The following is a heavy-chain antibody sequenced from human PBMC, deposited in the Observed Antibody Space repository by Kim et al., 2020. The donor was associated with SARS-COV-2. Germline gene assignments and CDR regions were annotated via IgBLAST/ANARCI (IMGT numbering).Heavy chain of an antibody. Sequence: GGSLRLSCAASGFTFSSYGMHWVRPAPGKGLEWVAVISYDGSNKNYVDSVKGRFTISRDNSKNTLYLQMNSLRAEDTAVYYCARVIASYSSGWIYYYYGMDVWGQGTTDTVSS. D-gene: IGHD6-19*01. CDR1: GFTFSSYG. CDR2: ISYDGSNK. J-gene: IGHJ6*02. V-gene: IGHV3-30*04. CDR3: ARVIASYSSGWIYYYYGMDV.